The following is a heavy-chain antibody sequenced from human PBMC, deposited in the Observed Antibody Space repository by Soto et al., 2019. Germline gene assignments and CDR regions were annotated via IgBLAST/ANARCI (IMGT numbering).Heavy chain of an antibody. CDR1: GFTFSSYN. J-gene: IGHJ1*01. V-gene: IGHV3-21*01. CDR2: ISSSGSYI. CDR3: AREHHNYDNLFQH. D-gene: IGHD3-22*01. Sequence: EVQLVESGGGLVKPGGSLRLSCAASGFTFSSYNINWVRQAPGKGLEWVSFISSSGSYIYYADSVKGRFTISRDNAKNSLYLKMNRRRAEDTAVYYAAREHHNYDNLFQHWGQGTLVTVSS.